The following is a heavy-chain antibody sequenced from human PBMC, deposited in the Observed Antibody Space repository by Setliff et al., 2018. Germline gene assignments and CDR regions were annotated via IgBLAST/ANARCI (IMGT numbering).Heavy chain of an antibody. CDR2: IHPGDSDI. CDR1: GYRFTNSW. V-gene: IGHV5-51*01. CDR3: AVLQVPLAAPAHFEF. Sequence: PGESLKISCKGSGYRFTNSWIGWVRQMPGRGLEWMGIIHPGDSDIRYGPSFQGLVTISADKSINTAYLQWVGLKASDTAMYYCAVLQVPLAAPAHFEFWGQGTPVTVSS. J-gene: IGHJ4*02. D-gene: IGHD3-10*01.